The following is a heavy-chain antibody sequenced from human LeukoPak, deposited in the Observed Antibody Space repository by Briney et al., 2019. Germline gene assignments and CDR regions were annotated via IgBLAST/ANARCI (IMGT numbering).Heavy chain of an antibody. J-gene: IGHJ4*02. CDR3: AKGSYYDSSGSFYFDY. V-gene: IGHV3-48*01. D-gene: IGHD3-22*01. Sequence: GGSLRLSCAASGFTFSRYSMNWVRQAPGKGLEWVSYISGSGDTIYSADSVKGRFTISRDNSKNTLYVQVNSLGTEDTAAYYCAKGSYYDSSGSFYFDYWGQGTLVTVSS. CDR2: ISGSGDTI. CDR1: GFTFSRYS.